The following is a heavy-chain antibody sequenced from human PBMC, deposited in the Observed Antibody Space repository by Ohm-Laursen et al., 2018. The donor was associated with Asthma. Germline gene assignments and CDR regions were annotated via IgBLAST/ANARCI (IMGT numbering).Heavy chain of an antibody. J-gene: IGHJ6*02. CDR2: IWYDGSNK. CDR3: ARGVTAMVVYYYYGMDV. D-gene: IGHD5-18*01. Sequence: SLRLSCAASGFTFSSYGMHWVRQAPGKGLEWVAVIWYDGSNKYYADSVKGRFTISRDNSKNTLYLQMNSLRAEDTAVYYCARGVTAMVVYYYYGMDVWGQGTTVTVSS. CDR1: GFTFSSYG. V-gene: IGHV3-33*01.